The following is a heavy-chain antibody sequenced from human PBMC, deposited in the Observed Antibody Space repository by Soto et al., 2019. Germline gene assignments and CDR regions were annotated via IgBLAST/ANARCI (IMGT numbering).Heavy chain of an antibody. V-gene: IGHV3-48*02. CDR3: ASIFELGRTYYYGMDV. Sequence: PGGSLRLSCAAAGFTFSSYSMNWVSKAPGKGLEWVSYISSSSSTIYYADSVKGRFTISRDNAKNSLYLQMNSLRDEDTAVYYCASIFELGRTYYYGMDVWGQGTTVTVSS. D-gene: IGHD1-26*01. J-gene: IGHJ6*02. CDR1: GFTFSSYS. CDR2: ISSSSSTI.